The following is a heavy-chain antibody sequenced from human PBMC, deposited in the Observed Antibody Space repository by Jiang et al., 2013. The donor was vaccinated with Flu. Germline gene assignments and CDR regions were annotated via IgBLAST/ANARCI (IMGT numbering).Heavy chain of an antibody. D-gene: IGHD6-13*01. Sequence: GLVQPGGSLRLSCAASGFTVSSNYMSWVRQAPGKGLEWVSVIYSGGSTYYADSVKGRFTISRHNSKNTLYLQMNSLRAEDTAVYYCARAAAGYYYYYGMDVWGQGTTVTVSS. CDR1: GFTVSSNY. J-gene: IGHJ6*02. CDR3: ARAAAGYYYYYGMDV. CDR2: IYSGGST. V-gene: IGHV3-53*04.